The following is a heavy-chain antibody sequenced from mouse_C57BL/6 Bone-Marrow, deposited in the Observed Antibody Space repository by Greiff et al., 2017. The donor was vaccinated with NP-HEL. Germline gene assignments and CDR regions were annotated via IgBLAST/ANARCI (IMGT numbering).Heavy chain of an antibody. CDR1: GYTFTSYW. J-gene: IGHJ4*01. CDR3: ARRGYYGSSYEDYAMDY. CDR2: IDPSDSYT. Sequence: QVQLQQPGAELVMPGASVKLSCKASGYTFTSYWMHWVKQRPGQGLEWIGEIDPSDSYTNYNQKFKGKSTLTVDKSSSTAYMQLSSLTSEDSAVYYCARRGYYGSSYEDYAMDYWGQGTSVTVSS. V-gene: IGHV1-69*01. D-gene: IGHD1-1*01.